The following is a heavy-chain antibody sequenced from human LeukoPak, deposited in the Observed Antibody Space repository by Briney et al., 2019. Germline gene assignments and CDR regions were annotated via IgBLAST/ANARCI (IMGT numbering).Heavy chain of an antibody. D-gene: IGHD2-21*02. CDR1: GGSFSGYY. CDR2: INHSGST. J-gene: IGHJ4*02. CDR3: ARARETLPIDY. Sequence: PSETLSLTCAVYGGSFSGYYWTWIRQPPGKGLEWIGEINHSGSTNYNPSLKSRVAVSVDTSKNQFSLKVTSVTAADTAVYYCARARETLPIDYWSQGTLVTVSS. V-gene: IGHV4-34*01.